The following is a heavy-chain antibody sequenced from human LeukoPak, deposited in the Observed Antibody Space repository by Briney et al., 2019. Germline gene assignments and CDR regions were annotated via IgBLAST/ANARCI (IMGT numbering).Heavy chain of an antibody. CDR1: GGSISSYY. D-gene: IGHD5-18*01. CDR2: IYYSGST. V-gene: IGHV4-59*01. J-gene: IGHJ4*02. Sequence: SETLSLTCTVSGGSISSYYWSWIRQPPGKGLEWMGYIYYSGSTNYNPSLKSRVTISVDTSKNQFSLKLSSVTAADTAVYYCARVQLSLYYFDYWGQGTLVTVSS. CDR3: ARVQLSLYYFDY.